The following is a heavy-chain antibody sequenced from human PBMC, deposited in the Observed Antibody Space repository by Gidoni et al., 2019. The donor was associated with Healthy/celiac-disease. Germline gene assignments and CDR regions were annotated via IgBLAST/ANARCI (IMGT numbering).Heavy chain of an antibody. D-gene: IGHD3-22*01. CDR1: GFTLTSYA. CDR2: IVVGSGNT. V-gene: IGHV1-58*01. CDR3: AADPYYYDSSGFSAFDI. J-gene: IGHJ3*02. Sequence: HMQLVQSGPEVKKPGTSVTVSCKAYGFTLTSYAVQWVRQARGQRLEWIGWIVVGSGNTNYAQKFQERVTITRDMSTSTADMELSSLRSEDTAVYYCAADPYYYDSSGFSAFDIWGQGTMVTVSS.